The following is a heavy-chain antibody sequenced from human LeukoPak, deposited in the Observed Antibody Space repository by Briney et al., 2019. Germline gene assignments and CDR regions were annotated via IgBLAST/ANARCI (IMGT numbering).Heavy chain of an antibody. V-gene: IGHV4-30-4*01. J-gene: IGHJ2*01. CDR3: ARSIAVAGRENFDL. CDR1: GGSISSGDYY. Sequence: PSETLSLTCTVSGGSISSGDYYWSWIRQPPGKGLEWIGYIYYSGSTYYNPSLKSRVTISVDTSKNQFSLKLSSVTAADTAVYYCARSIAVAGRENFDLWGRGTLVTVSS. D-gene: IGHD6-19*01. CDR2: IYYSGST.